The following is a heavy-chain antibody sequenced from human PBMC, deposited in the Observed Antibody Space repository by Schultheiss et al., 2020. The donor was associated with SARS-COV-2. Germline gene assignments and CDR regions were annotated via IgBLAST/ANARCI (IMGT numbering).Heavy chain of an antibody. J-gene: IGHJ6*02. CDR2: INPNSGGT. CDR3: GCRSVFDTNNYYYIVMDV. Sequence: ASVKVSCKASENTFTGCYMHWVRQAPGLGLEWMAWINPNSGGTEFAEKFQGRVTMTRNTSISTAYMELRSLRSEDTAVYYCGCRSVFDTNNYYYIVMDVWGQGTTVTVAS. CDR1: ENTFTGCY. V-gene: IGHV1-2*02. D-gene: IGHD5/OR15-5a*01.